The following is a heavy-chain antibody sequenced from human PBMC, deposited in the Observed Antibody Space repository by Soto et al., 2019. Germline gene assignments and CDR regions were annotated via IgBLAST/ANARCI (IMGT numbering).Heavy chain of an antibody. CDR3: ARAYLGRLPRRADYYYAMDV. D-gene: IGHD1-26*01. V-gene: IGHV3-13*05. CDR2: LGAARDP. CDR1: GFSFRDYD. Sequence: EVQLVESGGGSVQPGESLRLSCAASGFSFRDYDMHWVRQRKGKGLEWVSALGAARDPYYVGSVKGRLSVSRDNAQNSWFLQMNNLRVDDTAVYFCARAYLGRLPRRADYYYAMDVWGRGTTVTVSS. J-gene: IGHJ6*02.